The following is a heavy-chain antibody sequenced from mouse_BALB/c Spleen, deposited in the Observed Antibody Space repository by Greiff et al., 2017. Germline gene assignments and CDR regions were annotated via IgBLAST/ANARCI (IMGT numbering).Heavy chain of an antibody. D-gene: IGHD1-1*01. Sequence: EVQGVESGGGLVQPGGSRKLSCAASGFTFSSFGMHWVRQAPEKGLEWVAYISSGSSTIYYADTVKGRFTISRDNPKNTLFLQMTSLRSEDTAMYYCARGDYYGSSLYYYAMDYWGQGTSVTVSS. CDR3: ARGDYYGSSLYYYAMDY. CDR1: GFTFSSFG. J-gene: IGHJ4*01. V-gene: IGHV5-17*02. CDR2: ISSGSSTI.